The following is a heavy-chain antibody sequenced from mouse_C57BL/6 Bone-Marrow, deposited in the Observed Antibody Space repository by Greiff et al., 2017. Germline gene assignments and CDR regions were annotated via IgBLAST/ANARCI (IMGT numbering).Heavy chain of an antibody. D-gene: IGHD2-4*01. J-gene: IGHJ4*01. Sequence: EVKVEESGGGLVQPGGSMKLSCVASGFTFSNYWMNWVRQSPEKGLEWVAQIRLKSDNYATHYAESVKGRFTILRDDSKSSVYLKMNNLRAEDTGIYYCTGRLRRGYAMDYWGQGTSVTVAS. CDR2: IRLKSDNYAT. CDR1: GFTFSNYW. V-gene: IGHV6-3*01. CDR3: TGRLRRGYAMDY.